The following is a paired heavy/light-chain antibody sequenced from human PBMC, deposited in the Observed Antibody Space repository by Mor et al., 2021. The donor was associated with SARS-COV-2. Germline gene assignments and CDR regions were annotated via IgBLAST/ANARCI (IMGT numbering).Heavy chain of an antibody. CDR1: GINFNNAW. Sequence: QLVESGGGLAKPGGSLRLSCLGSGINFNNAWMSWIRQAPGRGLEWVGRIKAKADGGTTYYAAPVKDRFTISKDDSNNMLYLQMNSLKTEDTAVYYCCLDCSGGRCLHRWGQGTLVTVSS. CDR3: CLDCSGGRCLHR. V-gene: IGHV3-15*01. J-gene: IGHJ4*02. CDR2: IKAKADGGTT. D-gene: IGHD2-15*01.
Light chain of an antibody. CDR2: LGS. J-gene: IGKJ4*02. Sequence: DIVMTQSPLSLPVTPGEPAAISCRSSQSLFHSDGDTYLDWYLQRPGQSPQLLIYLGSNRASGVPGRFSGSGSGTDFTLNISRVEAEDVGVYYCMQALQTPLTFGGGTKVEIK. V-gene: IGKV2-28*01. CDR3: MQALQTPLT. CDR1: QSLFHSDGDTY.